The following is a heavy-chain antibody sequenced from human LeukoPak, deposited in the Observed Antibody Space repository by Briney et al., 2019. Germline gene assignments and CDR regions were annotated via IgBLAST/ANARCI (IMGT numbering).Heavy chain of an antibody. V-gene: IGHV3-48*01. CDR3: ARDRGNYGPPFDY. J-gene: IGHJ4*02. Sequence: GGSLRLSCAASGFTFSSYSMNWVRQAPGKRLEWVSYISSSSSTIYYADSVKGRFTISRDNAKNSLYLQMNSLRAEDTAVYYCARDRGNYGPPFDYWGQGTLVTVSS. CDR2: ISSSSSTI. CDR1: GFTFSSYS. D-gene: IGHD1-7*01.